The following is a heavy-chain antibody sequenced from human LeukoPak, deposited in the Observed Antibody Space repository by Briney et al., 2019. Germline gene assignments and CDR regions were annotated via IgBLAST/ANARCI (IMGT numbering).Heavy chain of an antibody. D-gene: IGHD2-15*01. CDR3: ARIAVVAVYYYMDV. CDR2: INHSGST. Sequence: YPSETLSLTCAVYGGSLSGYYWSWIRQPPGKGLEWIGEINHSGSTNYNPSLKSRVTISVDTSKNQFSLKLSSVTAADTAVYYCARIAVVAVYYYMDVWGKGTTVTVSS. J-gene: IGHJ6*03. V-gene: IGHV4-34*01. CDR1: GGSLSGYY.